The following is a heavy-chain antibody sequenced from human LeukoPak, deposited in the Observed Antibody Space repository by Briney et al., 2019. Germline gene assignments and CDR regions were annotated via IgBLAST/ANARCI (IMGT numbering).Heavy chain of an antibody. CDR3: ASSIVYCSSTSCYFN. D-gene: IGHD2-2*01. V-gene: IGHV1-2*02. CDR2: INPNSGGT. CDR1: GYTFTSYF. Sequence: ASVKVSCKASGYTFTSYFMHWVRQAPGQGLEWMGWINPNSGGTNYAQKFQGRVTMTRDMSISTAYMELSRLRSDDTAVYYCASSIVYCSSTSCYFNWGQGTLVTVSS. J-gene: IGHJ4*02.